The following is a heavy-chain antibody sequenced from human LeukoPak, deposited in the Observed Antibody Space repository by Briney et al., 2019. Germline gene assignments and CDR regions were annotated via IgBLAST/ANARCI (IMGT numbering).Heavy chain of an antibody. CDR1: GYSISSGYY. Sequence: SETLSLTCTVSGYSISSGYYWGWIRQPPGKGLEWIGSIYHSGSTYYNPSLKSRVTISVDTSKNQFSLKLSSVTAADTAVYYCALMVRGVIMNWGQGTLVTVSS. CDR3: ALMVRGVIMN. CDR2: IYHSGST. J-gene: IGHJ4*02. V-gene: IGHV4-38-2*02. D-gene: IGHD3-10*01.